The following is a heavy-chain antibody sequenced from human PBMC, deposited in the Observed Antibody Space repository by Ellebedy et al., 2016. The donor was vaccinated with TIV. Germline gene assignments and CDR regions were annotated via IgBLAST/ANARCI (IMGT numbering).Heavy chain of an antibody. CDR3: ARGSSVTTTIWNAFDI. Sequence: GGPLRLSXAASGSSSSDFYMTWTPQAPGKGLECVSYIANSDRTMYYADSVKGRFTISRDNARNSLLLQMSSLRAEDTAVYYCARGSSVTTTIWNAFDIWGQGTMVTVSS. CDR2: IANSDRTM. D-gene: IGHD3-22*01. CDR1: GSSSSDFY. V-gene: IGHV3-11*01. J-gene: IGHJ3*02.